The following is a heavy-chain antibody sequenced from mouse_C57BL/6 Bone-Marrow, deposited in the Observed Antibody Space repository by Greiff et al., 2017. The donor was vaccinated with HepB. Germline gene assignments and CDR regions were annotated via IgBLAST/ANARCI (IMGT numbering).Heavy chain of an antibody. CDR3: ARRGYDYDWFAY. CDR2: IYPGSGST. Sequence: QVHVKQPGAELVKPGASVKMSCKASGYTFTSYWITWVKQRPGQGLEWIGDIYPGSGSTNYNEKFKSKATLTVDTSSSTAYMQLSSLTSEDSAVYYCARRGYDYDWFAYWGQGTLVTVSA. CDR1: GYTFTSYW. J-gene: IGHJ3*01. D-gene: IGHD2-4*01. V-gene: IGHV1-55*01.